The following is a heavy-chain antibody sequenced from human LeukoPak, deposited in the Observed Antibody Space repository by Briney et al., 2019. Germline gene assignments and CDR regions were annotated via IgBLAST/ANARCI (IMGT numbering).Heavy chain of an antibody. V-gene: IGHV3-48*01. CDR2: ISSSSSTI. CDR1: GSTFSSYS. J-gene: IGHJ6*03. CDR3: ARDRVDYCSGGSCRYYYYYYMDV. D-gene: IGHD2-15*01. Sequence: GGSLRLSCAASGSTFSSYSMNWVRQAPGKGLEWVSYISSSSSTIYYADSVKGRFTISRVNAKNSLYLQMNSLRAEDTAVYYCARDRVDYCSGGSCRYYYYYYMDVWGKGTTVTVSS.